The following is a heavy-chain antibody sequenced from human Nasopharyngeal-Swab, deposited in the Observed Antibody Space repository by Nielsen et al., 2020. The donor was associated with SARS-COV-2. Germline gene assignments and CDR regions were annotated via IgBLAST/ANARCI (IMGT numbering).Heavy chain of an antibody. J-gene: IGHJ4*02. V-gene: IGHV1-2*06. D-gene: IGHD6-6*01. CDR1: GYTFTGYY. CDR2: INPNSGGT. Sequence: ASVKVSRKASGYTFTGYYMHWVRQAPGQGLEWMGRINPNSGGTNYAQKFQGRVTMTRDTSISTAYMELSRLRSDDTAVYYCARDQGAAARWIIWGQGTLVTVSS. CDR3: ARDQGAAARWII.